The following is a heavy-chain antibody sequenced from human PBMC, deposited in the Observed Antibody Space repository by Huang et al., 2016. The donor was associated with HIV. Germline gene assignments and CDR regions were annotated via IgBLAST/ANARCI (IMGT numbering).Heavy chain of an antibody. Sequence: EVQLVESGGGLVQPGRSLRLSCAASGFTFDDYAFHWVRQAPGKGLEWVSGISWNSKSIDYADSGKGRFTSSRDNAKNSLYLEMKSLRVEDTALYYCAKDASSGYSSGHSGFKVYFFDFWGQGTLVTVSS. CDR2: ISWNSKSI. CDR3: AKDASSGYSSGHSGFKVYFFDF. CDR1: GFTFDDYA. D-gene: IGHD5-18*01. J-gene: IGHJ4*02. V-gene: IGHV3-9*01.